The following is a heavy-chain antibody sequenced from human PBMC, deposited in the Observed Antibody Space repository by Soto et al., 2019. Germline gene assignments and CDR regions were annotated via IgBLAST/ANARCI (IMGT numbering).Heavy chain of an antibody. D-gene: IGHD4-17*01. CDR3: ARDAVPGYGDYHLDY. Sequence: QVQLVQSGAEVKKPGSSVKVSCKASGGTFSSYAISWVRQAPGQGLEWMGGIIPIFGTANYAQKFQGRVTSTADESTSTAYTERRSLRSEDTAVYYCARDAVPGYGDYHLDYWGQGTLVTVSS. CDR2: IIPIFGTA. CDR1: GGTFSSYA. J-gene: IGHJ4*02. V-gene: IGHV1-69*12.